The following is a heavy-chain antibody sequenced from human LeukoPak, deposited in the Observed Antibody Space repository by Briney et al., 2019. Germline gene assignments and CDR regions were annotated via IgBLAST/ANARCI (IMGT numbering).Heavy chain of an antibody. J-gene: IGHJ6*03. D-gene: IGHD3-3*01. CDR2: MNPNSGNT. CDR1: GYTFTSYD. V-gene: IGHV1-8*01. Sequence: ASVKVSCKASGYTFTSYDINWVRQATGQGLEWMGWMNPNSGNTGYAQKFQGRVTMTRNTSISTAYMELSSLRSEDTAVYYCARGANYITIFGVVTENYYYYYMDVWGKGTTVTVSS. CDR3: ARGANYITIFGVVTENYYYYYMDV.